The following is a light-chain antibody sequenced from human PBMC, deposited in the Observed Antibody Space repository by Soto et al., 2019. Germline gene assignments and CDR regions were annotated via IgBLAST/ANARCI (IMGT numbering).Light chain of an antibody. CDR3: QHRAIWPIT. Sequence: EIVLTQSPATLSLSPGERATLSCRTSQSVRSHLVWYQQKPGQAPRLLIYDASNRATGIPARFSGSWSGTDFTLTISSLEPEDFAVYYCQHRAIWPITFGGGTKVEIK. J-gene: IGKJ4*01. CDR1: QSVRSH. CDR2: DAS. V-gene: IGKV3-11*01.